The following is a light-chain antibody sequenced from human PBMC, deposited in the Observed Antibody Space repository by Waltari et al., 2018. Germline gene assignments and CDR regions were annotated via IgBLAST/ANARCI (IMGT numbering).Light chain of an antibody. Sequence: QSVLTQPPSTSGTPGQRVTISCSGSSSNIGSNTVNWYQHFPGTAPKLLTYNNNQRPSGGPDRFSGSKSGTAASLAISGLQPEDEADYYCATWEDSFNGSNYVFGTGTRVTVL. CDR2: NNN. J-gene: IGLJ1*01. CDR3: ATWEDSFNGSNYV. V-gene: IGLV1-44*01. CDR1: SSNIGSNT.